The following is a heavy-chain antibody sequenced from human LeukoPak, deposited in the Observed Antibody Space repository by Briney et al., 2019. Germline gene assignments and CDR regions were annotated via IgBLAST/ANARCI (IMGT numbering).Heavy chain of an antibody. CDR2: MNPNSGNT. V-gene: IGHV1-8*01. D-gene: IGHD2-15*01. J-gene: IGHJ5*02. CDR3: ARGVGYCSGGSCYYTTVYNWFDP. CDR1: GYTFTSYD. Sequence: ASVTVSCKASGYTFTSYDINWVRQATGQGLEWMGWMNPNSGNTGYAQKFQGRVTMTRNTSISTAYMELSSLRSEDTAVYYCARGVGYCSGGSCYYTTVYNWFDPWGQGTLVTVSS.